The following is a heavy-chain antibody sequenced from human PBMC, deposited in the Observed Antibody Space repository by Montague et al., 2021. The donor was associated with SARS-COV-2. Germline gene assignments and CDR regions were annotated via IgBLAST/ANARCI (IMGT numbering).Heavy chain of an antibody. D-gene: IGHD4-23*01. CDR1: GGSIISSTYY. CDR2: MYFRGSI. CDR3: ARGGALATVGYDY. V-gene: IGHV4-39*06. Sequence: SETLSLTCTVSGGSIISSTYYWGWLRQPPGMGLEWIGNMYFRGSIYYNSSLKGRVTISVDTSKNQFPLKVTTVTAADTAVYYCARGGALATVGYDYWGPGTLLTVSS. J-gene: IGHJ4*02.